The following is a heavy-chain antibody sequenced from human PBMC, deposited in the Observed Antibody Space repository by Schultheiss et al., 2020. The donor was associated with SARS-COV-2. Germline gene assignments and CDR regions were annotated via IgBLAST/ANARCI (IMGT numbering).Heavy chain of an antibody. V-gene: IGHV3-53*01. Sequence: GGSLRLSCAASGFTFSNAWMSWVRQAPGKGLEWVAVIYSGGSTYYADSVKGRFTISRDNSKNTLYLQMNSLRAEDTAVYYCARGYGGDYWGQGTLVTVSS. CDR3: ARGYGGDY. J-gene: IGHJ4*02. D-gene: IGHD4-23*01. CDR1: GFTFSNAW. CDR2: IYSGGST.